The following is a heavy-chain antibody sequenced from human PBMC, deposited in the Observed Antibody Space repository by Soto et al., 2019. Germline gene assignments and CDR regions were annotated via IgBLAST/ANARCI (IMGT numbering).Heavy chain of an antibody. CDR2: IKHDGTET. CDR1: GFIFSRHW. J-gene: IGHJ4*02. V-gene: IGHV3-7*05. D-gene: IGHD1-26*01. Sequence: VQLVESGGDLVRPGGSLRLSCAVSGFIFSRHWMTWVRQAPGKGLEWVANIKHDGTETYLVDSVRGRLTISRDNAKNSVYLQMNSLRVEVTAVYYCARYSGWFIDYWGQGTLVTVSS. CDR3: ARYSGWFIDY.